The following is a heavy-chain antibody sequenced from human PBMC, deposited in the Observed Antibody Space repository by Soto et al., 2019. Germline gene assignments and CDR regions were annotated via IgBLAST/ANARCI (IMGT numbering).Heavy chain of an antibody. J-gene: IGHJ6*03. D-gene: IGHD3-9*01. V-gene: IGHV3-23*01. CDR1: GFTFSSYA. CDR3: AREEGIYDTPYYYYMDV. CDR2: ISGSGGNT. Sequence: GGSLRLSCAASGFTFSSYAMSWVRQAPGKGLEWVSAISGSGGNTYYADSVKGRFTISRDNAKNSLYLQMNSLRAEDTAVYYCAREEGIYDTPYYYYMDVWGKGTTVTVSS.